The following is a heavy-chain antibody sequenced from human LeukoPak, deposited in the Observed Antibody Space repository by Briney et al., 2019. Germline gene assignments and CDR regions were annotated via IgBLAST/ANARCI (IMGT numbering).Heavy chain of an antibody. CDR1: GFTFSSYG. V-gene: IGHV3-30*02. J-gene: IGHJ4*02. CDR3: AKGAPIDSSGYYYPFDY. CDR2: IRPDGSNK. D-gene: IGHD3-22*01. Sequence: PGGSLRLSCAASGFTFSSYGMHWVRQAPGKGLEWVAFIRPDGSNKYYADSVKGRFTISRDNSKNTLYLQINSLRAEDTAVYYCAKGAPIDSSGYYYPFDYWGQGTLVTVSS.